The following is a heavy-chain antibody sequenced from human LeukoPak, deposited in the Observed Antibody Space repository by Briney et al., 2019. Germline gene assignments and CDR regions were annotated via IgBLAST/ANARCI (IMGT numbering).Heavy chain of an antibody. V-gene: IGHV3-66*01. CDR1: EFSVGSNY. J-gene: IGHJ4*02. CDR2: IYSGGST. D-gene: IGHD5-12*01. Sequence: PGGSLRLSCAASEFSVGSNYMTWVRQAPGKGLEWVSLIYSGGSTYYADSVKGRFTISRDNSKNTLYLQMNSLRADDTAVYYCARGPSGYHNPGGQGTLVPVPS. CDR3: ARGPSGYHNP.